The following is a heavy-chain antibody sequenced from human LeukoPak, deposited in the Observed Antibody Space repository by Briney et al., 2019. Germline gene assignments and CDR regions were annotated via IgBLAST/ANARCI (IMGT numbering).Heavy chain of an antibody. CDR3: ARSYSSGWSPLYYYGMDV. D-gene: IGHD6-19*01. Sequence: SETLSLTCAVSGGSISSGGYYWSWIRQPPGKGLEWIGYIYYSGSTNYNPSLKSRVTISVDTSKNQFSLKLSSVTAADTAVYYCARSYSSGWSPLYYYGMDVWGQGTTVTVSS. J-gene: IGHJ6*02. CDR1: GGSISSGGYY. V-gene: IGHV4-61*08. CDR2: IYYSGST.